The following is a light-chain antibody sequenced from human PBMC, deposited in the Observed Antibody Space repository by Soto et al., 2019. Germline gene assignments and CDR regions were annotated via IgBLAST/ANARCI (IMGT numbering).Light chain of an antibody. CDR3: SSYTSSTAYV. CDR2: EVT. Sequence: QSVLTQPASVSGSPGQSITISCTGTSSDVGGYNYVSWYQLHPGKAPKLILYEVTNRPSGVSDRFSGSKSGNTASLTISGLQAEDEADYYCSSYTSSTAYVCGTGTKVTVL. V-gene: IGLV2-14*01. J-gene: IGLJ1*01. CDR1: SSDVGGYNY.